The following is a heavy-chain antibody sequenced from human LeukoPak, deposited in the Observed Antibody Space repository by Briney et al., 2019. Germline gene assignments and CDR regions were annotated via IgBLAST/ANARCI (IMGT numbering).Heavy chain of an antibody. CDR2: IYYTGNT. CDR3: ARGVNNWNIDTFDI. V-gene: IGHV4-39*01. D-gene: IGHD1/OR15-1a*01. CDR1: GVSISSSNSY. J-gene: IGHJ3*02. Sequence: SETLSLTCTVSGVSISSSNSYWGWLRQPPGKGLEWIGRIYYTGNTYYNASLKSQVSISIDTSKNQFSLKLTSVTAANTSVYYCARGVNNWNIDTFDIWGQGTMVTVSS.